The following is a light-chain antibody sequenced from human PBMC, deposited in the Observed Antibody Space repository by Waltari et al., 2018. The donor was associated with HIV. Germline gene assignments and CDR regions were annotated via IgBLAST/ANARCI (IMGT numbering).Light chain of an antibody. J-gene: IGKJ2*01. V-gene: IGKV3D-15*03. CDR1: QSVSSH. Sequence: EIVMTQSPATLSVSPGESATLPCRASQSVSSHLAWYQQKHGQAPRLLIYDASIRATGTPARSRGRGAGTDFTLTVSILQAEDVAIYYCQQYQDWYTFGQGTKL. CDR3: QQYQDWYT. CDR2: DAS.